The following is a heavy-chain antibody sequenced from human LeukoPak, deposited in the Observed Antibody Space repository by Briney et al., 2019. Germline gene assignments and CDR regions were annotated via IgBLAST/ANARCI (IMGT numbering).Heavy chain of an antibody. CDR1: GFTFSDYC. Sequence: GGSLRLSCAASGFTFSDYCMSWIRQAPGKGLEWVSYIRGSGTTVYYADSVKGRFTISRDNAKNSVYLQMNSLRAEDTAVYYCARDSLSGDDHDYWGQGTLVTVSS. D-gene: IGHD7-27*01. V-gene: IGHV3-11*04. CDR2: IRGSGTTV. CDR3: ARDSLSGDDHDY. J-gene: IGHJ4*02.